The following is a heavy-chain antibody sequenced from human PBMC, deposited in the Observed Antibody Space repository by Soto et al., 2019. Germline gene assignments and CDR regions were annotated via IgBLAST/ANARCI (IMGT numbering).Heavy chain of an antibody. CDR3: ARGLYYYGSGSNYYYYYYGMDV. J-gene: IGHJ6*02. CDR1: GYTFTSYA. V-gene: IGHV1-3*01. CDR2: INAGNGNT. Sequence: GASVKVSCKASGYTFTSYAMHWVRQAPGQRLEWMGWINAGNGNTKYSQKFQGRVTITRDTSASTAYMELSSLRSEDTAVYYCARGLYYYGSGSNYYYYYYGMDVWGQGTTVTVSS. D-gene: IGHD3-10*01.